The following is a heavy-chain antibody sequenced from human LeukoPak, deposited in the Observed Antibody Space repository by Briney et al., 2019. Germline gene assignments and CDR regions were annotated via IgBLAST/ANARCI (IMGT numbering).Heavy chain of an antibody. V-gene: IGHV1-24*01. CDR3: ARGEATGGVVLWWFPKHVHKRYYFDY. Sequence: ASVKVSCKVSGYTLTELSMHWVRQAPGKGLEWMGGFDPEDGETIYAQKFQGRVTMTEDTSTDTAYMELSSLRSEDTAVYYCARGEATGGVVLWWFPKHVHKRYYFDYWGQGTLVTVSS. CDR2: FDPEDGET. CDR1: GYTLTELS. J-gene: IGHJ4*02. D-gene: IGHD2-21*01.